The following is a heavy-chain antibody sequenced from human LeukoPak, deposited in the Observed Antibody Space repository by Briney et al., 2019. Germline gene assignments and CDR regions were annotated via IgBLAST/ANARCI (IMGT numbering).Heavy chain of an antibody. J-gene: IGHJ4*02. Sequence: TGGSLRLSCAASGFTFNSYSMNWVRQAPGKGLEWVSYISSSSNTIYYADSVKGRFTISRDNAKNSLYLQLNSLRAEDTAVYYCAPGYCTSTSCSHYFEHWGQGTLVTVSS. CDR3: APGYCTSTSCSHYFEH. D-gene: IGHD2-2*01. CDR2: ISSSSNTI. CDR1: GFTFNSYS. V-gene: IGHV3-48*01.